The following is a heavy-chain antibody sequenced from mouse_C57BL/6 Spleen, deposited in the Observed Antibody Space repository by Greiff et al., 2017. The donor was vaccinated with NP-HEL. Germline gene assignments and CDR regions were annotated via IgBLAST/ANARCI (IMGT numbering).Heavy chain of an antibody. V-gene: IGHV1-62-2*01. Sequence: VQLQQSGAELVKPGASVKLSCKASGYTFTEYTIHWVKQRSGQGLEWIGWFYPGSGSIKYNEKFKDKATLTADKSSSTVYMELSRLTSEDSAVYVCARHEDYYGSSSGYFDYWGQGTTLTVSS. CDR2: FYPGSGSI. J-gene: IGHJ2*01. CDR1: GYTFTEYT. CDR3: ARHEDYYGSSSGYFDY. D-gene: IGHD1-1*01.